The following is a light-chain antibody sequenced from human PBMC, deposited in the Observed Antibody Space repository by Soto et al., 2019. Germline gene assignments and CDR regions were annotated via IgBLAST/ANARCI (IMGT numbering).Light chain of an antibody. CDR2: DNN. Sequence: QSVLTQPPSVSAAPGQKVTISCSGSSSNIGNNYVSWYQQLPGTAPKLLIYDNNKRPSGIPDRFSGSKSGTSATLGITGLQTGVVSDYYCGTWDSSLSAYVFGTWTKVTVL. V-gene: IGLV1-51*01. CDR1: SSNIGNNY. CDR3: GTWDSSLSAYV. J-gene: IGLJ1*01.